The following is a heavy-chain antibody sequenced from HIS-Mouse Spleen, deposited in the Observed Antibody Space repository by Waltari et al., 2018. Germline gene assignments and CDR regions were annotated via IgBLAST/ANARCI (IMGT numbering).Heavy chain of an antibody. CDR2: ISYDGSNK. Sequence: SGFTFSSYAMHWVRQAPGKGLEWVAVISYDGSNKYYADSVKGRFTISRDNSKNTLYLQMNSLRAEDTAVYYCARGTMVRGVIDAFDIWGQGTMVTVSS. D-gene: IGHD3-10*01. J-gene: IGHJ3*02. CDR3: ARGTMVRGVIDAFDI. V-gene: IGHV3-30*04. CDR1: GFTFSSYA.